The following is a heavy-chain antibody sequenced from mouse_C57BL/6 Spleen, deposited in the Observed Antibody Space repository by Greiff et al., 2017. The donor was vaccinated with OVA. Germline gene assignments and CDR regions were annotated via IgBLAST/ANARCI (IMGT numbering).Heavy chain of an antibody. Sequence: VKVMESGPGLVAPSQSLSITCTVSGFSLTSYAISWVRPPPGTGLEWLGVIWTGGGTNYNSALKSRLSISKDNSKSQVFLKMNSLQTDDTARYYCARNRDDLYAMDYWGQGTSVTVSS. CDR3: ARNRDDLYAMDY. D-gene: IGHD2-3*01. V-gene: IGHV2-9-1*01. CDR2: IWTGGGT. J-gene: IGHJ4*01. CDR1: GFSLTSYA.